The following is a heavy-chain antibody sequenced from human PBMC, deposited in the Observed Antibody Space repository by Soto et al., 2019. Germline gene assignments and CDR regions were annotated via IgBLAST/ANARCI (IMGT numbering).Heavy chain of an antibody. D-gene: IGHD3-22*01. J-gene: IGHJ4*02. CDR1: GFPFSSYA. CDR3: ARSLFMVAPDSEPFDY. V-gene: IGHV3-23*01. CDR2: ISGGGNDR. Sequence: VPLRESGGSLVQPGGSLTLSCAASGFPFSSYAMSWVRQTPEGGLEWVAAISGGGNDRYYADFVQGRFTFSRDNSRNILYLHMNSLRADDTAMYFCARSLFMVAPDSEPFDYWGQGTLVTVSS.